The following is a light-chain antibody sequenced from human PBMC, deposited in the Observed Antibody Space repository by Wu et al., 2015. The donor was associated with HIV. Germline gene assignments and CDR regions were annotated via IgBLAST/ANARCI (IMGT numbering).Light chain of an antibody. Sequence: EIVMTQSPATLSASPGERATLSCRASQTVSSNLAWYHQKPGQAPRLVIYGASTRATGIPARFSGNGSGTEFTLTISSLQSEDFAVYYCQQYNNWPPNSFGQGTKVEIK. J-gene: IGKJ2*03. CDR3: QQYNNWPPNS. V-gene: IGKV3-15*01. CDR2: GAS. CDR1: QTVSSN.